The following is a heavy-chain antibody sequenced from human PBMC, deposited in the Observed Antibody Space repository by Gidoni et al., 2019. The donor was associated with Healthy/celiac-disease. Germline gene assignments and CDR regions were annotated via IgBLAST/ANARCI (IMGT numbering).Heavy chain of an antibody. CDR1: GFTFSSYS. Sequence: EVQLVESGGGLVKPGGSLRLSCAASGFTFSSYSMNWVRQAPGKGLEWVSSISSSSSYIYYADSVKGRFTISRDNAKNSLYLQMNSLRAEDTAVYYCARDLEGFRQQLGHWGQGTLVTVSS. J-gene: IGHJ4*02. CDR3: ARDLEGFRQQLGH. V-gene: IGHV3-21*01. D-gene: IGHD6-13*01. CDR2: ISSSSSYI.